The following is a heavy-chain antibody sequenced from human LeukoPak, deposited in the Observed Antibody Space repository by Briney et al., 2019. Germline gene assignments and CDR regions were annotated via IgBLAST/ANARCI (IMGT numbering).Heavy chain of an antibody. CDR1: GSSFTRHY. CDR3: ARDNSVGDVAWWFDP. Sequence: ASVKVSCKASGSSFTRHYMHWVRQAPGQGLEWLGLINPSGSSTLYAQKFPGRVTMTRDMSTTTDYRELSSLSSEDTAVYYCARDNSVGDVAWWFDPWGQGTLVTVSS. CDR2: INPSGSST. J-gene: IGHJ5*02. D-gene: IGHD1-26*01. V-gene: IGHV1-46*01.